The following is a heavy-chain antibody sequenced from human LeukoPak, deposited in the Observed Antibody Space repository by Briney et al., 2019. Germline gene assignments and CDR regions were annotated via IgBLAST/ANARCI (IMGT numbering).Heavy chain of an antibody. J-gene: IGHJ5*02. CDR1: GGTFSSYA. CDR3: AREGLQGPWFDP. CDR2: IIPIFGTA. Sequence: SVKVSCKASGGTFSSYAISWVRQAPGQGLEWMGGIIPIFGTANYARKFQGRVTITTDESTSTAYMELSSLRSEDTAVYYCAREGLQGPWFDPWGQGTLVTVSS. V-gene: IGHV1-69*05. D-gene: IGHD5-24*01.